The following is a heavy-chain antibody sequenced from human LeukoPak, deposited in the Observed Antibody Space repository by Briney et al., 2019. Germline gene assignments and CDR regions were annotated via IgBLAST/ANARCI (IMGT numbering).Heavy chain of an antibody. J-gene: IGHJ3*01. V-gene: IGHV1-69*13. CDR3: ARDPGLPVKAFDV. Sequence: SVKVSCMSSGNTCNACPLTWVRQVPGQGLEWMGGIIPISGSANYAQKFQGRVTITPDQSTSTLYMELSSLRFEDTAVYYCARDPGLPVKAFDVWGQGTMVTVSS. CDR1: GNTCNACP. D-gene: IGHD3-10*01. CDR2: IIPISGSA.